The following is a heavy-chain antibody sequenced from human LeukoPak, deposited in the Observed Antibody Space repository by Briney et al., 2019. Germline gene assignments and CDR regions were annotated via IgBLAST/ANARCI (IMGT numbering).Heavy chain of an antibody. CDR1: GGSISSSSYY. CDR2: IYYSGST. CDR3: ARQSIAARPRYFDY. V-gene: IGHV4-39*01. Sequence: PSETLSLTCTVSGGSISSSSYYWGWIRQPPGKGLEWIGSIYYSGSTYYNPSLKSRVTISVDTSKNQFSLKLSSVTAADTAVYYCARQSIAARPRYFDYWGQGTLVTVSP. J-gene: IGHJ4*02. D-gene: IGHD6-6*01.